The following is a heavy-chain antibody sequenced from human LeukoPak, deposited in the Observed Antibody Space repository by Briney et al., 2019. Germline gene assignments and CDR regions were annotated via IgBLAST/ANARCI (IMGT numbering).Heavy chain of an antibody. V-gene: IGHV4-39*01. J-gene: IGHJ4*02. CDR2: IRYSGTT. CDR1: GGSISSTYDH. Sequence: SETLSLTCTVSGGSISSTYDHWDWIRQPQGKGLEWLGSIRYSGTTYYNPSLKGRVTIFVDTSNNQFSLRLRSVTAADTAAYYCARRLHYFDYWGQGSLVTVSS. D-gene: IGHD2-21*02. CDR3: ARRLHYFDY.